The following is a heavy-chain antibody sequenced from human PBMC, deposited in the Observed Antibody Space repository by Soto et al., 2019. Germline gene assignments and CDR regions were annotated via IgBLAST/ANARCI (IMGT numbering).Heavy chain of an antibody. V-gene: IGHV3-30-3*01. CDR1: GFTFSSYA. CDR3: ARGDEYGDSPVG. J-gene: IGHJ3*01. CDR2: ISYDGSNK. Sequence: QVQLVESGGGVVQPGRSLRLSCAASGFTFSSYAMHWVRQAPGKGLEWVAVISYDGSNKYYADSVKGRFTISRDNSKNTLYLQMNSLRAEDTAVYYCARGDEYGDSPVGWGQGTMVTVSS. D-gene: IGHD4-17*01.